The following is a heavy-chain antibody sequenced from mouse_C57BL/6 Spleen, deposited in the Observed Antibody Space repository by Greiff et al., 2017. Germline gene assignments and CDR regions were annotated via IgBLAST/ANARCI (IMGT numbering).Heavy chain of an antibody. CDR1: GYTFTDYN. Sequence: EVKLQESGPELVKPGASVKIPCKASGYTFTDYNMDWVKQSHGKSLEWIGDINPNNGGTIYNQKFKGKATLTVDKSSSTAYMELRSLTSEDTAVYYCARVPSYGSSHYLDYWGQGTTLTVSS. J-gene: IGHJ2*01. CDR2: INPNNGGT. V-gene: IGHV1-18*01. CDR3: ARVPSYGSSHYLDY. D-gene: IGHD1-1*01.